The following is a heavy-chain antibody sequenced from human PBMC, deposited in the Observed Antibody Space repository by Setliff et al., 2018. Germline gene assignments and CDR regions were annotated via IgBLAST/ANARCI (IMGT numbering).Heavy chain of an antibody. CDR1: GGSISSTNYH. J-gene: IGHJ4*02. CDR3: ARLPDGSPADY. CDR2: IYYTGSD. D-gene: IGHD1-26*01. Sequence: SETLSLTCTVSGGSISSTNYHWGWIRQPPGKGLEWIGSIYYTGSDYYNPSLKSRLTISVDTSENQFSLKLTPVTAADTAVYYCARLPDGSPADYWGQGTLVTVSS. V-gene: IGHV4-39*01.